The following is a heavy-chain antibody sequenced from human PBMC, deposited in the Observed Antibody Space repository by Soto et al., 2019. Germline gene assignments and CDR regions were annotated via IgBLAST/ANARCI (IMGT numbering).Heavy chain of an antibody. CDR2: IIPIFGTA. Sequence: ASVKVSCKASGGTFSSYAISWVRQAPGQGLEWMGGIIPIFGTANYAQKFQGRVTITADESTSTAYMELSSLRSEDTAVYYCAYLVCSGGSCYRDYWGQGTLVTVSS. CDR1: GGTFSSYA. D-gene: IGHD2-15*01. J-gene: IGHJ4*02. CDR3: AYLVCSGGSCYRDY. V-gene: IGHV1-69*13.